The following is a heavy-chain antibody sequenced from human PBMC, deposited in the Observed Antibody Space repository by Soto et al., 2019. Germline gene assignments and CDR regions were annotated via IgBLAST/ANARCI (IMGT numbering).Heavy chain of an antibody. V-gene: IGHV2-5*02. CDR3: AHRVLRTVFGLVTTTAIYFDF. J-gene: IGHJ4*02. CDR2: IYWDDDK. Sequence: QITLNESGPTQVKPRQTLTLTCTFSGFSLTTSGVGVGWIRQSPGKAPERLALIYWDDDKRYSPSLTSRLTTTKDTSKNQVVLTMADLDPADTATYYCAHRVLRTVFGLVTTTAIYFDFWGQGTPVAVSS. D-gene: IGHD3-3*01. CDR1: GFSLTTSGVG.